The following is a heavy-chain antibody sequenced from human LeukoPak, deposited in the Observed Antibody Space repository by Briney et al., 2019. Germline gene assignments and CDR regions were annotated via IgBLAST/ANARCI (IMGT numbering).Heavy chain of an antibody. D-gene: IGHD3-3*01. J-gene: IGHJ6*02. CDR3: AKRMPITIFGVVSAPYGMDV. V-gene: IGHV3-23*01. Sequence: GGSLRLSCAASGFTFSGYAMSWVRQAPGKGLEWVSAISGSGGSTYYADSVKGRFTISRDNSKNTLYLQMNSLRAEDTAVYYCAKRMPITIFGVVSAPYGMDVWGQGTTVTVSS. CDR1: GFTFSGYA. CDR2: ISGSGGST.